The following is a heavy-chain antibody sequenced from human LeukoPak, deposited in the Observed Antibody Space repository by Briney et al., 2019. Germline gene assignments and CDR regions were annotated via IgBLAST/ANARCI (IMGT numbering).Heavy chain of an antibody. Sequence: ASVKVSCKASGYTFTNYGVSWVRQAPGQGLEWMGWNSAYNGYTNYAQKFQFRVTMTTDTSTSTAYMELRSLTSDDTAVYYCARDKAVTTELTQYFQHWGQGTLVTVSS. J-gene: IGHJ1*01. CDR1: GYTFTNYG. V-gene: IGHV1-18*01. CDR2: NSAYNGYT. CDR3: ARDKAVTTELTQYFQH. D-gene: IGHD4-11*01.